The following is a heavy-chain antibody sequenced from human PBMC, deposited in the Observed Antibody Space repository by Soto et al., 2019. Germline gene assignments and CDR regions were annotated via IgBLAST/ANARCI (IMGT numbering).Heavy chain of an antibody. CDR1: GGSIRVQSYY. CDR2: SYYSGTS. CDR3: TRRYNWNDYYFDP. J-gene: IGHJ5*02. Sequence: SETLSLTCTVSGGSIRVQSYYWTWIRQTPGKGLEWVGSSYYSGTSYFNPALKGRVTISVDTSINQFSLRLTSVTAADTAVYYCTRRYNWNDYYFDPWGQGTLVTVSS. D-gene: IGHD1-20*01. V-gene: IGHV4-39*01.